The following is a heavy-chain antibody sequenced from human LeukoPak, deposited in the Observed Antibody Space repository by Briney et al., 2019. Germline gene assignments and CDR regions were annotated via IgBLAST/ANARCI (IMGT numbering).Heavy chain of an antibody. D-gene: IGHD6-19*01. J-gene: IGHJ6*03. Sequence: SGTLSLTCAVSGDSISSSHWWNWVRQPPGKGLEWIGEMDDSGSTNYNPSLKTRIIISIDRSKNQFSLKLTSVTAADTAVYYCARRAAIYSSGWYYMDVWGKGTTVTISS. CDR2: MDDSGST. V-gene: IGHV4-4*02. CDR3: ARRAAIYSSGWYYMDV. CDR1: GDSISSSHW.